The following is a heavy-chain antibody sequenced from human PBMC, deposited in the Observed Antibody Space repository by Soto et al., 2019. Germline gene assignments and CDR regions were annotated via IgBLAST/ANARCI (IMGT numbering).Heavy chain of an antibody. Sequence: QVQLVESGGGVVQPGRSLRLSCAASGFTFSSYAMHWVRQAPGKGLEWVAVISYDGSNKYYADSVKGRFTISRDNSKNTLYLQMNSLRAEDTAVYYCARGRQGWGSCDYWGQGTLVTVSS. CDR2: ISYDGSNK. D-gene: IGHD6-19*01. CDR1: GFTFSSYA. CDR3: ARGRQGWGSCDY. V-gene: IGHV3-30-3*01. J-gene: IGHJ4*02.